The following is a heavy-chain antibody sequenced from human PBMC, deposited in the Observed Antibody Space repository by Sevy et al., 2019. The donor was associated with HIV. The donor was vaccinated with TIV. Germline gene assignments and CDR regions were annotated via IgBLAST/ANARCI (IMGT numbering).Heavy chain of an antibody. V-gene: IGHV3-7*03. CDR1: GFTFSSYW. Sequence: GGSLRLSCAASGFTFSSYWMSWVRQAPGKGLEWVANIKQDGSEKYYVDSVKGRFTISRDNAKNSLYLQMNSLRVEDTAVYYCARDCSSTSCLWGMDVWGPGTTVTVSS. CDR2: IKQDGSEK. J-gene: IGHJ6*02. CDR3: ARDCSSTSCLWGMDV. D-gene: IGHD2-2*01.